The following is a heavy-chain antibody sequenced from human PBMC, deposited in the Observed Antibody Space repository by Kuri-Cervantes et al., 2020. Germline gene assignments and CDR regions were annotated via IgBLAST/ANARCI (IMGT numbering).Heavy chain of an antibody. Sequence: GESLKISCAASGFTVSSNYMSWVRQAPGKGLEWVSVIYSGGSTYYADSVKGRFTISRDNAKNSLYLQMNSLRAEDTAVYYCARGSYRHYYFDYWGQGTLVTVSS. CDR3: ARGSYRHYYFDY. CDR2: IYSGGST. V-gene: IGHV3-53*01. D-gene: IGHD3-16*02. J-gene: IGHJ4*02. CDR1: GFTVSSNY.